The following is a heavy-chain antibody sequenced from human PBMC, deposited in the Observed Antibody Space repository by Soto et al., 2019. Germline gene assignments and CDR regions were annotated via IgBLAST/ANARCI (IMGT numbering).Heavy chain of an antibody. CDR1: VVPRIIPYS. CDR3: ARVNMVIRDSETLGVEV. Sequence: SSTXSVTCLVSVVPRIIPYSFLCIRQAPGKGLEWIGSISHTGTTSYSPSLTSRVSISVDTSKKQVSLKLTSVTAADTAVYFCARVNMVIRDSETLGVEVWGHGTTV. J-gene: IGHJ6*02. V-gene: IGHV4-38-2*02. D-gene: IGHD2-21*01. CDR2: ISHTGTT.